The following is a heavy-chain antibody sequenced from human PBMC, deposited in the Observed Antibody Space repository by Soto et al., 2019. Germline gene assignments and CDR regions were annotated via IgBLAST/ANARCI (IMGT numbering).Heavy chain of an antibody. CDR1: GGTFSSYA. CDR3: ARDGVVGGDFWSGYYPVDWFDP. Sequence: SVKVSCKASGGTFSSYAISWVRQAPGQGLEWMGGIIPIFGTANYAQKFQGRVTITADESTSTAYMELSSLRSEDTAVYYCARDGVVGGDFWSGYYPVDWFDPWG. D-gene: IGHD3-3*01. CDR2: IIPIFGTA. J-gene: IGHJ5*02. V-gene: IGHV1-69*13.